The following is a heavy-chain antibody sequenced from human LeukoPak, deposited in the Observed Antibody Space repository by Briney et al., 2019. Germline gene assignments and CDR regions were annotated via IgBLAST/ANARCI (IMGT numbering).Heavy chain of an antibody. J-gene: IGHJ3*02. CDR1: GSTFSSYG. CDR3: AREGGAIPHDAFDI. Sequence: PGGSLRLSCAASGSTFSSYGMHWVRQAPGKGLEWVSYISSSSSTIYYADSVKGRFTISRDNAKNSLYLQMNSLRAEDTAVYYCAREGGAIPHDAFDIWGQGTMVTVSS. CDR2: ISSSSSTI. D-gene: IGHD2-2*02. V-gene: IGHV3-48*01.